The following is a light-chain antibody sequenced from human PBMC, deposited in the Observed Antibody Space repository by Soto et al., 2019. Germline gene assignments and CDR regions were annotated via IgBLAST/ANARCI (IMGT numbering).Light chain of an antibody. Sequence: DIQMTQSPSPLSGSVGDRVTITCRASQTISSWLAWYQQKPGKAPKLLIYDASSLESGVPSRFSGRGSGTEFTLTISSLQPDDFATYYCQQYNSYWTFGQGTKVDIK. J-gene: IGKJ1*01. CDR2: DAS. V-gene: IGKV1-5*01. CDR1: QTISSW. CDR3: QQYNSYWT.